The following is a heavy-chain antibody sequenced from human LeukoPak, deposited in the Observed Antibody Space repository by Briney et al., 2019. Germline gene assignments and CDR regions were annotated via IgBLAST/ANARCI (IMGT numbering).Heavy chain of an antibody. CDR3: ARAYGDSFDY. J-gene: IGHJ4*02. CDR2: IKQDGSEK. Sequence: GGSLRLSRAASGFTFSSYCMSWVRQAPGKGMEWVANIKQDGSEKYYVDSVKGRFTISRDNAKNSLYLQMNSLRADDTAVYYCARAYGDSFDYWGQGALVTVSS. V-gene: IGHV3-7*01. CDR1: GFTFSSYC. D-gene: IGHD4-17*01.